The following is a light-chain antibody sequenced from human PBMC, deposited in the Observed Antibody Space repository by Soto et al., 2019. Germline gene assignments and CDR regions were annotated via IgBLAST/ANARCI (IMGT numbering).Light chain of an antibody. CDR3: CSYARTTHV. Sequence: QSVLTQPPSVSGSPGQSVTISCTGTTSDIGGYKYVSWYQQLPGKAPKRMIFDVTKRPSGVPDRFSGSNSGNTASLTISGLQAEDEAIYYCCSYARTTHVFGTGTQLTVL. CDR2: DVT. J-gene: IGLJ1*01. CDR1: TSDIGGYKY. V-gene: IGLV2-11*01.